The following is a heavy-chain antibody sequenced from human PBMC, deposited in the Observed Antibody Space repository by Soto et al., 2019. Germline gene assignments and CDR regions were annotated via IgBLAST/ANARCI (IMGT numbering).Heavy chain of an antibody. J-gene: IGHJ1*01. CDR1: GFTFSSYG. Sequence: GGSLRLSCAASGFTFSSYGMHWVRQAPGKGLEWVAVISYDGSNKYYADSVKGRFTISRDNSKNTLYLQMNSLRAEDTAVYYCAKDLLGYCSGGSCYDIQHWGQGTLVTVSS. D-gene: IGHD2-15*01. V-gene: IGHV3-30*18. CDR3: AKDLLGYCSGGSCYDIQH. CDR2: ISYDGSNK.